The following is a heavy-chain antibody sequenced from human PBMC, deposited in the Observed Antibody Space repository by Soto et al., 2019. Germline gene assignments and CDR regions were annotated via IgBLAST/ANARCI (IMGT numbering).Heavy chain of an antibody. V-gene: IGHV1-46*03. CDR1: GYTFTNYF. D-gene: IGHD6-13*01. CDR3: ARIATAGTGYAIAY. Sequence: ASVKVSCKASGYTFTNYFMHWMRQAPGQGLEWMGIINPSSGFTSYAQKFQGRVTMTRDTSTSTVYMDLSSLTCEDTAVYYCARIATAGTGYAIAYWGKGTLVTVSS. CDR2: INPSSGFT. J-gene: IGHJ4*02.